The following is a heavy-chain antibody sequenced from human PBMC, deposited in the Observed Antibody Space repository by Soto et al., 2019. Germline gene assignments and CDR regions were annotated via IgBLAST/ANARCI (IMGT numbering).Heavy chain of an antibody. D-gene: IGHD3-16*01. J-gene: IGHJ4*02. CDR1: GFTFSSYG. CDR3: ARDLGEQLGSAEFDY. V-gene: IGHV3-33*01. CDR2: IWYDGSNK. Sequence: QVQLVESGGGVVQPGRSLRLSCAASGFTFSSYGMHWVRQAPGKGLEWVAVIWYDGSNKYYADSVKGRFTISRDNSKNTLYLQMNSRRAEDTAVYYCARDLGEQLGSAEFDYWGQGTLVTVSS.